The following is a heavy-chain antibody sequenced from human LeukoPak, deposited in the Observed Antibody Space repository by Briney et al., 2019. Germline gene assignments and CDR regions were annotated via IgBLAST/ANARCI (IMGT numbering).Heavy chain of an antibody. J-gene: IGHJ4*02. Sequence: PGASVKVSCKASGYTFTSYDINWVRQATGQGLEWMGWMNANSGNTGYAQKFQGRVTMTRNTSISTAYMELSSLRSEDTAVYYCARHDYSDFDYWGQGTLVTVSS. CDR1: GYTFTSYD. V-gene: IGHV1-8*01. CDR2: MNANSGNT. D-gene: IGHD4-11*01. CDR3: ARHDYSDFDY.